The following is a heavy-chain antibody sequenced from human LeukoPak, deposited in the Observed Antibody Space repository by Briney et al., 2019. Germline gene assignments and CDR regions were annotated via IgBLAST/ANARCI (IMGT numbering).Heavy chain of an antibody. CDR2: ISSSSSTI. CDR3: ASDSPPDY. Sequence: GGSLRLSCAASGFTFSRYSMNWVRQTPGKGLEWVSYISSSSSTIYYADSVKGRFTISRDNAKNSLSLQMNSLRAEDTAVYYCASDSPPDYGGEGTLDTVSS. V-gene: IGHV3-48*01. CDR1: GFTFSRYS. J-gene: IGHJ4*02.